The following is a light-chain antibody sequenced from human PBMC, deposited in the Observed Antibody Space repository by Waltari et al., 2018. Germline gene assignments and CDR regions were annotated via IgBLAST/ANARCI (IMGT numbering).Light chain of an antibody. J-gene: IGLJ3*02. Sequence: QLVLTQSPSASASLGASVKLTCTLSSGHSSNLIAWLPQQPGKGPRYLLQVNSDGSHRKGDEIPDRFSGSSSGAERYLTISSLQSEDEADYYCETGGHGTWVFGGGTKLTVL. CDR1: SGHSSNL. CDR2: VNSDGSH. CDR3: ETGGHGTWV. V-gene: IGLV4-69*01.